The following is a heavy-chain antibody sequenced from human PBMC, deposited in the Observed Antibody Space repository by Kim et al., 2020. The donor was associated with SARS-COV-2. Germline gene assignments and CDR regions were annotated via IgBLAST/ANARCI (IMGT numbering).Heavy chain of an antibody. J-gene: IGHJ4*02. CDR1: GFTFSSYA. CDR3: ATKMGYGGYPFIY. V-gene: IGHV3-23*01. D-gene: IGHD2-8*01. CDR2: ISGSGGST. Sequence: GGSLRLSCAASGFTFSSYAMSWVRQAPGKGLEWVSAISGSGGSTYYADSVKGRFTISRDNSKNTLYLQMNSLRAEDTAVYYCATKMGYGGYPFIYWGQGTLVTVSS.